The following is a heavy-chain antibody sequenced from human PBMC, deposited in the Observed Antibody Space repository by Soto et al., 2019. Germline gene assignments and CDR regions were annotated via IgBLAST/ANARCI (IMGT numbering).Heavy chain of an antibody. Sequence: GGSLRLSCAASGFTFISYSINCVRHSPGKGLEWVSSISSSSSYIYYADSVKGRFTISRDNAKNSLYLQMNSPRAEDTAVYYCARDRDDFWSGYSDYWGQGTLVTVSS. D-gene: IGHD3-3*01. CDR3: ARDRDDFWSGYSDY. J-gene: IGHJ4*02. CDR2: ISSSSSYI. CDR1: GFTFISYS. V-gene: IGHV3-21*01.